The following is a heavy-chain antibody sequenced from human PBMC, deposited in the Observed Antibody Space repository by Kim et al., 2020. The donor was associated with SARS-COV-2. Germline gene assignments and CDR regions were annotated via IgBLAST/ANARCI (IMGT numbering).Heavy chain of an antibody. J-gene: IGHJ4*02. V-gene: IGHV4-59*01. CDR1: GGSISSYS. D-gene: IGHD6-13*01. CDR2: IYYSGST. CDR3: AREDSSSSVYYFDY. Sequence: SETLSLTCTVSGGSISSYSWSWIRQPPGKGLEWLGHIYYSGSTNYNPSLKSRVTISVDTSKNQFSLNLSSVTAADTAVYYCAREDSSSSVYYFDYWGQGT.